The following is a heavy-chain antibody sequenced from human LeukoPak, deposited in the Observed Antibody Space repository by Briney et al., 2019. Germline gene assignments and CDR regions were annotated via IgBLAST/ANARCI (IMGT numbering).Heavy chain of an antibody. CDR3: ARNVKGSGYDFGSDY. CDR2: IYPGDSDT. Sequence: GESLKISCKGSGYGFTSYWIGWVRQMPGKGLEWMGIIYPGDSDTRYSPSFQGQVTISADKSISTAYLQWSSLKASDTAMYYCARNVKGSGYDFGSDYWGQGTLVTVSS. CDR1: GYGFTSYW. J-gene: IGHJ4*02. D-gene: IGHD5-12*01. V-gene: IGHV5-51*01.